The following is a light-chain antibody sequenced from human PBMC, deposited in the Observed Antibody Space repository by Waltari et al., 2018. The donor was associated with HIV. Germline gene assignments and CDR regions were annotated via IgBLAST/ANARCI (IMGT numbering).Light chain of an antibody. V-gene: IGKV1-5*03. CDR2: KAS. J-gene: IGKJ1*01. CDR1: QSISSW. Sequence: DIQMTQSPSTLSAYVGDRVTITCRASQSISSWLAWYQQKPGKAPKLLIYKASSLESGVPSRFSGSGSGTEFTLTISSLQPDDFATYYCQQYNSYSPTTFGQGTKVEIK. CDR3: QQYNSYSPTT.